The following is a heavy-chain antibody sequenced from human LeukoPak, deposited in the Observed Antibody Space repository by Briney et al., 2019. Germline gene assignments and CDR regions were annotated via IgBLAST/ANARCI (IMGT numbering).Heavy chain of an antibody. CDR2: ISSSSSYI. CDR3: ARDPVYYYDSSGYSGADP. Sequence: GGSLRLSCAASGFTFSSYSMNWVRQAPGKGLEWVSSISSSSSYIYYADSVKGRFTISRDNAKNSLYLQMNSLRAEDTAVYYCARDPVYYYDSSGYSGADPWGQGTLVTVSS. D-gene: IGHD3-22*01. J-gene: IGHJ5*02. V-gene: IGHV3-21*01. CDR1: GFTFSSYS.